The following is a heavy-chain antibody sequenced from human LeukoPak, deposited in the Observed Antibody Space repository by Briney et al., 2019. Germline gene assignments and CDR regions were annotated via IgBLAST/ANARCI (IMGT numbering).Heavy chain of an antibody. J-gene: IGHJ4*02. V-gene: IGHV4-59*01. CDR1: GGSISSYY. D-gene: IGHD3-22*01. CDR2: IYYSGST. Sequence: SETLSLTCTVSGGSISSYYWSWIRQPPGKGLEWIGYIYYSGSTNYNPFLKSRVTISVDTSKNQFSLKLSSVTAADTAVYYCARATYYYDSSGYYRPYYFDYWGQGTLVTVSS. CDR3: ARATYYYDSSGYYRPYYFDY.